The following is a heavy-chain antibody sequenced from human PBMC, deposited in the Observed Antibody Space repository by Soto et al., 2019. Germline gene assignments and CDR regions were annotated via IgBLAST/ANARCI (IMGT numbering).Heavy chain of an antibody. D-gene: IGHD4-17*01. J-gene: IGHJ4*02. Sequence: QPVGSLRLSCEASGFTFSNFWMSWVRQAPGKGLEWVANIKQDGSEKKYVDSVKGRFIISRDNAKNSLSLQMNSLRAEDTAVYYCATNTVTKVDDYWGQGARVTVSS. V-gene: IGHV3-7*03. CDR1: GFTFSNFW. CDR3: ATNTVTKVDDY. CDR2: IKQDGSEK.